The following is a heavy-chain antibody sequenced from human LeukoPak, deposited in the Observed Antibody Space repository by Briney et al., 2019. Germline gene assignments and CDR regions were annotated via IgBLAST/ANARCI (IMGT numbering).Heavy chain of an antibody. J-gene: IGHJ4*02. V-gene: IGHV4-38-2*01. D-gene: IGHD3-22*01. CDR2: VYYSRST. Sequence: SETLSLTCAVSDYSISSGDYWGWIRQPPGKGLEWIGSVYYSRSTHYSPSLKNRVTISVDTSKNQFSLKLRSVTAADTDLYYCARNDSSGYFDYWGQGTLVTVSS. CDR1: DYSISSGDY. CDR3: ARNDSSGYFDY.